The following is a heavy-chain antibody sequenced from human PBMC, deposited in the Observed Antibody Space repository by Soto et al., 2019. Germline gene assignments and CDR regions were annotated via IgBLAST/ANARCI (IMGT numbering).Heavy chain of an antibody. Sequence: QVQLVQSGAEVKKPGASVKVSCKASGYTFTSYGISWVRQAPGQGLEWMGWISAYNGNTNYAQKLQGRVTMTTDTSTSTAYLELRSLRSDETAVYYCARGGYCSSTSCSILGWFAPWGQGTLVTVSS. D-gene: IGHD2-2*01. CDR1: GYTFTSYG. CDR2: ISAYNGNT. V-gene: IGHV1-18*01. J-gene: IGHJ5*02. CDR3: ARGGYCSSTSCSILGWFAP.